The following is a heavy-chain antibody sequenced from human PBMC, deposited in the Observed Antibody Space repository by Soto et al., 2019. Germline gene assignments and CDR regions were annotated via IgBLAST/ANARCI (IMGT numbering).Heavy chain of an antibody. Sequence: VGSLRLSCAASGFTFSSYSMNWVRQAPGKGLEWVSSISSSSSYIYYADSVKGRFTISRDNAKNSLYLQMNSLRAEDTAVYYCARDLGYSYGYYYYGMDVWGQGTTVTVSS. V-gene: IGHV3-21*01. D-gene: IGHD5-18*01. J-gene: IGHJ6*02. CDR2: ISSSSSYI. CDR3: ARDLGYSYGYYYYGMDV. CDR1: GFTFSSYS.